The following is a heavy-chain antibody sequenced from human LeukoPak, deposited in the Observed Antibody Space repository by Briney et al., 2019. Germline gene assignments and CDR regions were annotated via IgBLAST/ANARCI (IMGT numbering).Heavy chain of an antibody. CDR2: ISGTGDRT. D-gene: IGHD3-22*01. CDR1: GFTFSTYA. CDR3: AKHSSGYYSNHFDY. J-gene: IGHJ4*02. Sequence: PGGSLRLSCAASGFTFSTYAMSWVRQTPEKGLEWVSAISGTGDRTYHADSVKGRFTISRDNSKNTLYLQMNSLRAEDTAVYYCAKHSSGYYSNHFDYWGQGTLVTVSS. V-gene: IGHV3-23*01.